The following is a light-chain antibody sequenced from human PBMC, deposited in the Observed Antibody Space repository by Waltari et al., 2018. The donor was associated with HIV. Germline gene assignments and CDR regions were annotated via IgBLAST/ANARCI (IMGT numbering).Light chain of an antibody. J-gene: IGKJ3*01. CDR2: GAS. CDR3: QQLNVYPT. Sequence: DIQLTQSPSFLSASEGDRVTITCRASQGISSYFGLYQQKLGKAPKLLIYGASTLPGGVPSRFSGSGSGTEFTLTISSLQPEDFATYYCQQLNVYPTFGPGTKVDFK. V-gene: IGKV1-9*01. CDR1: QGISSY.